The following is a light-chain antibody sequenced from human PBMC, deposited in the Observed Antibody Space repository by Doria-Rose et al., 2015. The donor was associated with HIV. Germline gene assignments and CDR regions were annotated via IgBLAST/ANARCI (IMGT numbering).Light chain of an antibody. CDR1: QSLLYTSKNY. CDR2: WAS. Sequence: TQSPESLGMSLGERATLNCKSNQSLLYTSKNYLAWYQQKPGQPPKLLIYWASTRQSGVPARFSGSGSGTDLTLTISSLEAEDVAVYYCQQYYDTPSFGPGTTVDI. V-gene: IGKV4-1*01. J-gene: IGKJ3*01. CDR3: QQYYDTPS.